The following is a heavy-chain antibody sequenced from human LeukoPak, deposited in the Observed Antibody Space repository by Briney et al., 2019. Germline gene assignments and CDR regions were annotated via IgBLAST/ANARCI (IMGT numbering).Heavy chain of an antibody. CDR2: INHSGST. D-gene: IGHD2-2*02. J-gene: IGHJ6*02. CDR3: ARGGYCSSTSCYTPLATYGMDV. CDR1: GGSFSGYY. V-gene: IGHV4-34*01. Sequence: SETLSLTCAVYGGSFSGYYWSWIRQSPGKGLEWIGEINHSGSTNYNPSLKSRVTISVDTSKNQFSLKLSSVTAADTAVYYCARGGYCSSTSCYTPLATYGMDVWGQGTTVTVSS.